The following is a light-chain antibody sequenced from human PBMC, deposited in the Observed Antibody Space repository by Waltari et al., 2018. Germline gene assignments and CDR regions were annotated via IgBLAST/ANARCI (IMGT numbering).Light chain of an antibody. CDR2: EVS. Sequence: QSALTQPPSASGSPGQSVTISCTGTRSDLGGYDFFSWYQHPPGKAPKLMIYEVSKRPSGVPDRFSGSKSGNTASLTVSGLQAEDEADYYCSSYVGSNNPVFGGGTKLTVL. V-gene: IGLV2-8*01. CDR1: RSDLGGYDF. J-gene: IGLJ2*01. CDR3: SSYVGSNNPV.